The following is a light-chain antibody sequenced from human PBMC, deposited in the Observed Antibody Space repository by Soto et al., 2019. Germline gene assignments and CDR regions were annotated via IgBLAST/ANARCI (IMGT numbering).Light chain of an antibody. CDR2: GVS. Sequence: ESVLTQSPGALSLSPGEGATLSCRASQAGISGYLPWYQQKPGQAPRLLMYGVSSRPPGISDRFSGSGSGTEFTLTITRLEPEDFALYYCQQYGVPPFNFGQWTKLQIQ. J-gene: IGKJ2*01. V-gene: IGKV3-20*01. CDR1: QAGISGY. CDR3: QQYGVPPFN.